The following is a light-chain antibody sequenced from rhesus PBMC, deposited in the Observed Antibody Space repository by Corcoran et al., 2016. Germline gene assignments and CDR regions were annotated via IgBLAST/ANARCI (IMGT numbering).Light chain of an antibody. J-gene: IGKJ1*01. Sequence: DIQMTQSPSSLSASVGDRVTITCRASENVNNYVNWYQQKPGKALNLLIYKASIWESGAPSRFSGPGSGTDYTFTLSSLQPEVVATYYCQNGYGNPWTFGQGTKVEIK. CDR1: ENVNNY. V-gene: IGKV1-74*01. CDR2: KAS. CDR3: QNGYGNPWT.